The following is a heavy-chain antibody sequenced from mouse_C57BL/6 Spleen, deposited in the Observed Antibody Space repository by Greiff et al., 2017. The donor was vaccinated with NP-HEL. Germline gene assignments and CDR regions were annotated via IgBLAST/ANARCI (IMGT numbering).Heavy chain of an antibody. D-gene: IGHD1-1*01. V-gene: IGHV1-55*01. CDR2: IYPGSGST. CDR3: AIGDGSSWGYFDV. J-gene: IGHJ1*03. CDR1: GYTFTSYW. Sequence: VQLQQPGAELVKPGASVKMSCKASGYTFTSYWITWVKQRPGQGLEWIGDIYPGSGSTNYNEKFKSKATLTVDTSSSTAYMQLSSLTSEDSAIYFCAIGDGSSWGYFDVWGTGTTVTVSS.